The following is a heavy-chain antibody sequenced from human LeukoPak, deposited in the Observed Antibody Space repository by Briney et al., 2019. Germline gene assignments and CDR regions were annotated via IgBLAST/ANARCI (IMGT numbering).Heavy chain of an antibody. J-gene: IGHJ3*02. CDR1: GGTFISYA. Sequence: ASVKVSCKASGGTFISYAISWVRQAPGQGLEWRGRIIPILGIANYAQKFQGRVTITADKSTSTAYMELSSLRSEDTAVYYCAGGIYDSSGYFHFDIWGQGTMVTVSS. CDR3: AGGIYDSSGYFHFDI. CDR2: IIPILGIA. D-gene: IGHD3-22*01. V-gene: IGHV1-69*04.